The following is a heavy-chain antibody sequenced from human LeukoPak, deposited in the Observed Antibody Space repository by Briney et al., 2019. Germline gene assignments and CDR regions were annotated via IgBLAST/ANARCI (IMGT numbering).Heavy chain of an antibody. D-gene: IGHD3-3*01. Sequence: SVKVSRKASGGTFSSYTISWVRQAPGQGLEWMGRIIPILGIANYAQKFQGRVTITADKSTSTAYMELSSLRSEDTAVYYCARVEAIFGVVKRFDPWGQGTLVTVSS. V-gene: IGHV1-69*02. CDR3: ARVEAIFGVVKRFDP. CDR2: IIPILGIA. J-gene: IGHJ5*02. CDR1: GGTFSSYT.